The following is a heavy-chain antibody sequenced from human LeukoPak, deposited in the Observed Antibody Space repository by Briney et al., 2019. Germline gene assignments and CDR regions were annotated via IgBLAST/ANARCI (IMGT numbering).Heavy chain of an antibody. V-gene: IGHV4-34*01. J-gene: IGHJ4*02. CDR3: ATGAVAGTYYFDY. CDR1: GGSFSVYY. D-gene: IGHD6-19*01. CDR2: INHSGST. Sequence: SETLSLTCAVYGGSFSVYYWSWIRQPPGKGLEWIGEINHSGSTNYNPSLKSRVTISVDTSKNQFSLKLSSVTAADTAVYYCATGAVAGTYYFDYWGQGTLVTVSS.